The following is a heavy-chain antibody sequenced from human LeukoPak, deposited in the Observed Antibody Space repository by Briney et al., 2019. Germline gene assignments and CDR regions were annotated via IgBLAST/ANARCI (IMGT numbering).Heavy chain of an antibody. Sequence: PGGSLRLSCAASGFTLSSYSMNWVRQAPGKGLEWVSVIYSGGSTYYADSVKGRFTISRDNSKNTLYLQMNSLRAEDTAVYYCARDLLIVGATRAGDYWGQGTLVTVSS. CDR2: IYSGGST. V-gene: IGHV3-66*01. CDR3: ARDLLIVGATRAGDY. D-gene: IGHD1-26*01. J-gene: IGHJ4*02. CDR1: GFTLSSYS.